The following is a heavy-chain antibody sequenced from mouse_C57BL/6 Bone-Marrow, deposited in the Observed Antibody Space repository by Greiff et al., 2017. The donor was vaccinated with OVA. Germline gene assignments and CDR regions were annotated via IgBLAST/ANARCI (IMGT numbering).Heavy chain of an antibody. D-gene: IGHD1-1*01. Sequence: EVQLVESGGGLVKPGGSLKLSCAASGFTFSSYAMSWVRQTPEKSLEWVATISDGGSYTYYPDNVKGRFTISRDNAKNNLYQQMSHLKSEDTAMYYCARDGSRLYYAMDYWGKGTSVTVSS. CDR3: ARDGSRLYYAMDY. J-gene: IGHJ4*01. CDR1: GFTFSSYA. CDR2: ISDGGSYT. V-gene: IGHV5-4*01.